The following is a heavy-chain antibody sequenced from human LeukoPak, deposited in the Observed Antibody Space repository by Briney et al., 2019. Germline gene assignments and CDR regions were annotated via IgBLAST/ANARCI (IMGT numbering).Heavy chain of an antibody. J-gene: IGHJ3*02. V-gene: IGHV4-59*01. D-gene: IGHD3-22*01. CDR2: IYYSGST. Sequence: PSETLSLTCTVSGGSISSYYWSWLRQPPGKGLEWIGYIYYSGSTNYNPSLKSRVTISVDTSKNQFSLKLSSVTAADTAVYYCARSDPPLYYYDSSGYAFDIWGQGTMVTVSS. CDR3: ARSDPPLYYYDSSGYAFDI. CDR1: GGSISSYY.